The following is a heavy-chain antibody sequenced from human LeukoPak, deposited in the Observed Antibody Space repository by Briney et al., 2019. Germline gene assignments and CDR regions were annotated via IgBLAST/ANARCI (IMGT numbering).Heavy chain of an antibody. Sequence: SETLSLTCAVSGGSISSSSYYWGWIRQPPGKGLEWIGSIYYSGSTYYNPSLKSRVTISVDTSKNQFSLKLSSVTAADTAVYYCARHFLFGYYYDSSGPFDYWGQGTLVTVSS. CDR2: IYYSGST. CDR1: GGSISSSSYY. V-gene: IGHV4-39*01. CDR3: ARHFLFGYYYDSSGPFDY. D-gene: IGHD3-22*01. J-gene: IGHJ4*02.